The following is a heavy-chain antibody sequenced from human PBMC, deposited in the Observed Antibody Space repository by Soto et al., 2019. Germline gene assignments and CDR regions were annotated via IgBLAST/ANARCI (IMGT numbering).Heavy chain of an antibody. CDR3: ARAPSMKYYYDLKGTDAFDI. J-gene: IGHJ3*02. D-gene: IGHD3-22*01. V-gene: IGHV4-31*03. CDR2: IYYRGSA. Sequence: QVQLQESGPGLVKPSQTLSLTCTVSGGSISSGGYYWIWIRQHPGKGLEWIGYIYYRGSAYYNPSLMSRVTISVDTSKNQCSLKLSSVTAADTAVYYCARAPSMKYYYDLKGTDAFDIWGQGTMVTVSS. CDR1: GGSISSGGYY.